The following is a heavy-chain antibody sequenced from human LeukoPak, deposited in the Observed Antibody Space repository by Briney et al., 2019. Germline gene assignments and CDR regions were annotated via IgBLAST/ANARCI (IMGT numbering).Heavy chain of an antibody. CDR2: IYYSGST. D-gene: IGHD3-22*01. Sequence: SETLSLTCTVSGGSISSYYWSWIRQPPGKGLEWIGYIYYSGSTNYNPSLKSRVTISVDTSKNQFSLKLSSVTAADTAVYYCARHNPHFTMTDWGQGTLVTVSS. CDR3: ARHNPHFTMTD. CDR1: GGSISSYY. J-gene: IGHJ4*02. V-gene: IGHV4-59*08.